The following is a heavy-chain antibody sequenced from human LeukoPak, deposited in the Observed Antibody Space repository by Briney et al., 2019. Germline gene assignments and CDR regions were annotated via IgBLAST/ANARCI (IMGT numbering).Heavy chain of an antibody. J-gene: IGHJ5*02. D-gene: IGHD3-22*01. CDR2: IYYSGST. CDR3: ARDTVQYYDRSGLQGVAP. V-gene: IGHV4-30-4*08. Sequence: PSETLSLTCTVSGGSISSGDYYWSWIRQPPGKGLEWIGYIYYSGSTYYNPSLKSRVTIPVDTSKNQFSLKLSSVTAADTAGYYCARDTVQYYDRSGLQGVAPWGQGTLGTVSS. CDR1: GGSISSGDYY.